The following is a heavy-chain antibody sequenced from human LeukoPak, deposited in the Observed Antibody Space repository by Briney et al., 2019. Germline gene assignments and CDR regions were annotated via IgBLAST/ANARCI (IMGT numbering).Heavy chain of an antibody. D-gene: IGHD6-25*01. CDR1: GGSINSATYY. V-gene: IGHV4-31*03. J-gene: IGHJ3*02. CDR2: IYYTRST. CDR3: ARRLNAFDI. Sequence: SQTLSLTCTVSGGSINSATYYWSWIRQHPGKGLEWIGYIYYTRSTFYNPSLKSRVTMSVDTSKNQFSLRLSSVTAADTAVYYCARRLNAFDIWGQGTLVTVSS.